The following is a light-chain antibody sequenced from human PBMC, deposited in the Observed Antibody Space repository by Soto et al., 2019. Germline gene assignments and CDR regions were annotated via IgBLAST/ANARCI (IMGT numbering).Light chain of an antibody. CDR2: SNN. CDR1: SSNIGSNT. V-gene: IGLV1-44*01. J-gene: IGLJ2*01. CDR3: AAWGDSLNGPV. Sequence: QSVQTQPPSASGTPGQRVTISCSGSSSNIGSNTVNWYQQLPGTAPKLLIYSNNQRPSGVPDRFSGSKSGTSASLAISGLQSEDEADYYCAAWGDSLNGPVFGGGTKLTVL.